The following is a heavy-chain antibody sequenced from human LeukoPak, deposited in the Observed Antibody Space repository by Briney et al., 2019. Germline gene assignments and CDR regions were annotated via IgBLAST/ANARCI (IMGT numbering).Heavy chain of an antibody. J-gene: IGHJ4*02. V-gene: IGHV1-18*01. CDR2: ISAYNGNT. CDR1: GYTFTSYG. Sequence: GASVKVSCKASGYTFTSYGISWVRQAPGQGLEWMGWISAYNGNTNYAQKLQGRVTMTPDTSTSTAYMELRSLRSDDTAVYYCARDLEAIFGVVIHHRYDYWGQGTLVTVSS. D-gene: IGHD3-3*01. CDR3: ARDLEAIFGVVIHHRYDY.